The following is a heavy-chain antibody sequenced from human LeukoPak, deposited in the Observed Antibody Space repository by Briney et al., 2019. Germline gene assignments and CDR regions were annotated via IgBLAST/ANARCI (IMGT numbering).Heavy chain of an antibody. D-gene: IGHD2-8*02. CDR2: ITQDGSER. Sequence: GGSLRLSCATSGFTLSRHWTTWVRQAPGKGPEWVANITQDGSERFYVHSVRVRFTNSRDNAKNGLHLHMNSVRAEATAVYYCARDGGHSTDLDYWGQGILVTASS. J-gene: IGHJ4*02. CDR3: ARDGGHSTDLDY. CDR1: GFTLSRHW. V-gene: IGHV3-7*01.